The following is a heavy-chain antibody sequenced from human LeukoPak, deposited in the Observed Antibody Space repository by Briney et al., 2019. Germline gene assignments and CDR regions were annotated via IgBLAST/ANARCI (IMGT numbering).Heavy chain of an antibody. CDR2: IYYTTNP. D-gene: IGHD4-11*01. CDR3: ARDRNYCDA. CDR1: GGSIRNHF. J-gene: IGHJ5*02. Sequence: PSETLSLTCSVAGGSIRNHFWSWIRLSPGKGLEWIGNIYYTTNPNYNPSLASRVTISIDTSKDQLSLKLNSVTAADTAVYYCARDRNYCDAWGQGTRVTVPS. V-gene: IGHV4-59*11.